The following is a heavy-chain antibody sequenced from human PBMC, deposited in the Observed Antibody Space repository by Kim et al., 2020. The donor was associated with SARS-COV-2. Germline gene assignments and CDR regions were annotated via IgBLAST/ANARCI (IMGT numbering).Heavy chain of an antibody. CDR2: ISRSGNTI. V-gene: IGHV3-11*01. CDR3: ARDDGYNYGGIDY. J-gene: IGHJ4*02. D-gene: IGHD5-12*01. CDR1: GFTFSDYD. Sequence: GGSLRLSCAASGFTFSDYDMNWIRQAPGKGLEWVSDISRSGNTIDYADSVKGRFTISRDNAKSTLYLQMNSLRAEDTAVYHCARDDGYNYGGIDYWGQGTMVTVSS.